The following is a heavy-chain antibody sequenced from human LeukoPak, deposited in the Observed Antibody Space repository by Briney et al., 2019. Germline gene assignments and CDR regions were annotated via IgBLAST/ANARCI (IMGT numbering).Heavy chain of an antibody. CDR3: AKDKGIWVGATPPEY. CDR2: ISSSGSTI. CDR1: GFTFSSYW. Sequence: PGGSLRLSCAASGFTFSSYWMSWVRQAPGKGLEWVSYISSSGSTIYYADSVKGRFTISRDNSKNTLYLQMNSLGSEDTAVYYCAKDKGIWVGATPPEYWGQGTLVTVSS. D-gene: IGHD1-26*01. V-gene: IGHV3-48*01. J-gene: IGHJ4*02.